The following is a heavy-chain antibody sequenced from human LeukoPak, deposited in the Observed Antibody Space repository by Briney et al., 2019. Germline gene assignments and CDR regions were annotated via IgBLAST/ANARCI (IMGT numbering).Heavy chain of an antibody. CDR3: ARAPSMPRFDP. CDR2: IYTSGST. V-gene: IGHV4-38-2*01. CDR1: GYSISSGYY. J-gene: IGHJ5*02. D-gene: IGHD2-2*01. Sequence: SETLSLTCAVSGYSISSGYYWGWIRQPPGKGLEWIGSIYTSGSTNYNPSLKSRVTISVDTSKNQFSLKLSSVTAADTAVYYCARAPSMPRFDPWGQGTLVTVSS.